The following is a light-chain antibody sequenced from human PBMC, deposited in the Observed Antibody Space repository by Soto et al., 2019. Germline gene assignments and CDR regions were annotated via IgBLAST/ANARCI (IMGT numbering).Light chain of an antibody. Sequence: EIVLTQSPATLSLSPGERATLSCRASQSVSSYLAWYQQKLGQAPRLLMFRTSSRATGFPARFSGSGSGTDFTLTISSLQPEDFAVYYCQQDYNLPITFGQGTRLEIK. CDR2: RTS. J-gene: IGKJ5*01. CDR3: QQDYNLPIT. CDR1: QSVSSY. V-gene: IGKV3D-7*01.